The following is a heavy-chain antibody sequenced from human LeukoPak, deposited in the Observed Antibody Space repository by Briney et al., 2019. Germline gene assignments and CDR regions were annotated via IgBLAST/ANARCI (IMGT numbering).Heavy chain of an antibody. D-gene: IGHD1-26*01. CDR2: VSGSGGST. V-gene: IGHV3-23*01. CDR1: GFTFSSYA. Sequence: GGSLRLSCAASGFTFSSYAMSWVRQAPGKGLEWVSAVSGSGGSTYYADSVKGRFTISRDNSKNTLYLQMNSLRAEDTAVYYCAKGIVGATRKINFFDYWGQGTLVTVSS. J-gene: IGHJ4*02. CDR3: AKGIVGATRKINFFDY.